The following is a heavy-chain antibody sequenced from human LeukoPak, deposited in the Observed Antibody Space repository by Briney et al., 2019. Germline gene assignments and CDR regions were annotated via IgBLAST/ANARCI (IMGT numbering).Heavy chain of an antibody. CDR1: GHTFTSCD. CDR2: MNPNSGNT. Sequence: GASVKVSCKASGHTFTSCDINWVRQATGQGLEWMGYMNPNSGNTGYAQKFQGRVTITTNTSTSTAYMELSSLRSDDTAVYYCAREGSDYWGQGTLVTVSS. CDR3: AREGSDY. V-gene: IGHV1-8*03. J-gene: IGHJ4*02.